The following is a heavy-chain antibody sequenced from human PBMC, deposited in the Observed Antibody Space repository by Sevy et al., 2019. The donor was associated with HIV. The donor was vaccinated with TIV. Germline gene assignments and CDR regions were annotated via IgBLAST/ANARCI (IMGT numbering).Heavy chain of an antibody. V-gene: IGHV3-30*18. CDR1: GLTLSSCG. Sequence: GGSLRLSCAASGLTLSSCGMHWARQAPGKGLEWVAVISYDGSNKYYAESVKGRFTISRDTSKNTLYLQMNSLRAEDTAVYYCAKDFTGFYGMDVWGRGTTVTVSS. J-gene: IGHJ6*02. D-gene: IGHD3-9*01. CDR3: AKDFTGFYGMDV. CDR2: ISYDGSNK.